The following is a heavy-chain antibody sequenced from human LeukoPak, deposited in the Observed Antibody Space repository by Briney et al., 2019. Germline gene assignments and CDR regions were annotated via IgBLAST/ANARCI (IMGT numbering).Heavy chain of an antibody. CDR1: GFTFDDYG. CDR3: ARSPPRIAVAAAFWDY. D-gene: IGHD6-19*01. Sequence: GVSLRLSCAASGFTFDDYGMSWVRGAPGKGLEWVSGINWNGGSTGYADAVKGRFTISRDNAKNSLYLQMNSLRAEDTALYYCARSPPRIAVAAAFWDYWGQGTLVTVSS. J-gene: IGHJ4*02. V-gene: IGHV3-20*04. CDR2: INWNGGST.